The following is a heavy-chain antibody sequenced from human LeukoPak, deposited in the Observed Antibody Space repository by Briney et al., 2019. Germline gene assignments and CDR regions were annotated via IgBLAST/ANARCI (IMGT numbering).Heavy chain of an antibody. V-gene: IGHV3-48*01. CDR2: ISSSSNTL. CDR3: ARVGSSSWLFYFDY. D-gene: IGHD6-13*01. J-gene: IGHJ4*02. Sequence: GGSLRLSCAASGFTFSSYTLNWVRQAPGKGLEWVSYISSSSNTLYYADSVKGRFTISRDNAKSSLYLQMNSLRAEDTAVYYCARVGSSSWLFYFDYWGQGTLVTVSS. CDR1: GFTFSSYT.